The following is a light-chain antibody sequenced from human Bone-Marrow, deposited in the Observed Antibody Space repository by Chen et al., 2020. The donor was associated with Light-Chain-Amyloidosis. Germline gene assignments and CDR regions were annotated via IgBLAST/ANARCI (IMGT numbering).Light chain of an antibody. J-gene: IGLJ1*01. V-gene: IGLV2-14*01. CDR1: SSDVGGDNH. Sequence: QSALTQPASVSGSPGQSITISCTGTSSDVGGDNHVSWYQQHPDKAPKLMIYEVTNRPSWVPDRFAGSQSDNTASRTISGLQTADEADYFCSSYTITNTLVFGSGTRVTVL. CDR3: SSYTITNTLV. CDR2: EVT.